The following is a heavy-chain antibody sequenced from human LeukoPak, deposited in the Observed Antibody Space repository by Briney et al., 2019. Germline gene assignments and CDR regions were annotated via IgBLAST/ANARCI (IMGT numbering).Heavy chain of an antibody. Sequence: PGGSLRLSCATSGFTFNNYALHWVRQAPGKGLKWVSGILSNSAAIGYGDSVKGRFTISRDAATNSLYLQMNSLKIEDTALYYCIADTAGDLAFWGQGTLVIVSS. CDR3: IADTAGDLAF. D-gene: IGHD3-16*01. V-gene: IGHV3-9*01. CDR1: GFTFNNYA. CDR2: ILSNSAAI. J-gene: IGHJ4*02.